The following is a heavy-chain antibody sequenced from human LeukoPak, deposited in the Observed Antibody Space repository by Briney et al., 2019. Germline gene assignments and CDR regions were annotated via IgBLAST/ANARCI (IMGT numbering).Heavy chain of an antibody. CDR2: IRVKAYGGTT. CDR3: TRHVGGSGWYLTGWFDP. CDR1: GFTFGDYA. D-gene: IGHD6-19*01. Sequence: GGSLRLSCTPSGFTFGDYAMSWFRQAPGKGLEWVGFIRVKAYGGTTEYAASVKGKFTISRDDSKSIAYLQMNSLKTEDTAVYHCTRHVGGSGWYLTGWFDPWGQGTLVTVSS. J-gene: IGHJ5*02. V-gene: IGHV3-49*03.